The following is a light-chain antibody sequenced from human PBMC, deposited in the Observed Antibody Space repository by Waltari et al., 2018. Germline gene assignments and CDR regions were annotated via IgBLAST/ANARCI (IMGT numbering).Light chain of an antibody. Sequence: QSALTQPASVSGSPGQSITISCPGTSSDAGNYKRVYWYQQHPGKAPKLMIYAVSKRPSGVSDRFSGSKSGDMASLTISGLQPEDEAEYFCSSYAGSSKGVFGGGTKVTVL. J-gene: IGLJ2*01. CDR1: SSDAGNYKR. CDR2: AVS. V-gene: IGLV2-23*02. CDR3: SSYAGSSKGV.